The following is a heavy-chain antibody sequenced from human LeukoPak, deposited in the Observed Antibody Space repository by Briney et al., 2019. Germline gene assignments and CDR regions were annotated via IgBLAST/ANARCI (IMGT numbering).Heavy chain of an antibody. CDR1: GFTVSSNY. CDR3: ARDRLQWGGMDV. J-gene: IGHJ6*02. CDR2: IYSGGST. D-gene: IGHD1-26*01. V-gene: IGHV3-53*01. Sequence: GGSLRLSCAASGFTVSSNYMSWVRQAPGEGLEWVSVIYSGGSTYYADSVKGRFTISRDNSKNTLYLQMNSLRAEDTAVYYCARDRLQWGGMDVWGQGTTVTVSS.